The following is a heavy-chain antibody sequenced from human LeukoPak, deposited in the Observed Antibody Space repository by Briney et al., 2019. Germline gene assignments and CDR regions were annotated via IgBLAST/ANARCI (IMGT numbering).Heavy chain of an antibody. CDR2: IRGSGGST. V-gene: IGHV3-23*01. J-gene: IGHJ4*02. D-gene: IGHD5-18*01. CDR3: AKVEGSGYSYGYCLDY. Sequence: GGSLRLSCAASGFTFSSYGMSWVRQAPGKGLEWVSAIRGSGGSTYYADSVKGRFTISRDNSKNTLYLQMNSLRAEDTAVYYCAKVEGSGYSYGYCLDYWGQGTLVTVSS. CDR1: GFTFSSYG.